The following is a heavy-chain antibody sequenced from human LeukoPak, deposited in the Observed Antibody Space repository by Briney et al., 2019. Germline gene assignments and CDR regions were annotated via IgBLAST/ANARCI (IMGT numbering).Heavy chain of an antibody. CDR3: ARALTRYSTAWYGY. Sequence: ASVKVSCKTSGFTFKDYYIHWVRQAPGQGLEWMGWLNPYSGGTNYAQKFQGRATLTRDTSITTAYMDLSSLTSDDTALYYCARALTRYSTAWYGYWGQGTLVTVSS. CDR2: LNPYSGGT. CDR1: GFTFKDYY. J-gene: IGHJ4*02. V-gene: IGHV1-2*02. D-gene: IGHD6-19*01.